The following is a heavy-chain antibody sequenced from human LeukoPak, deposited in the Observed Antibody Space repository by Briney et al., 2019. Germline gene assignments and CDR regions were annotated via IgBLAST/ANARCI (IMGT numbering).Heavy chain of an antibody. Sequence: SETLSLTCTVSGGSISSSSYSWGWIRQPPGKGLEWIGRIYTSGSTNYNPSLKGRVTISVDTSKNQFSLKLSSVTAADTAVYYCARAFYPGYYSYMAVRGKGTTVTVSS. CDR1: GGSISSSSYS. CDR3: ARAFYPGYYSYMAV. V-gene: IGHV4-39*07. CDR2: IYTSGST. D-gene: IGHD3-3*02. J-gene: IGHJ6*03.